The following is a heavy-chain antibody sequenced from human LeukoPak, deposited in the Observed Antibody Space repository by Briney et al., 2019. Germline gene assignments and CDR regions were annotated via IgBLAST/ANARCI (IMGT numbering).Heavy chain of an antibody. D-gene: IGHD1-26*01. CDR2: ISGSRGST. CDR1: GFTFSTYA. V-gene: IGHV3-23*01. J-gene: IGHJ4*02. CDR3: AKGQKWELPLDY. Sequence: GGSLRLSCAASGFTFSTYAMNWVRQAPGKGLEWVSAISGSRGSTYYADSVKGRFTISRDNSKNTLYLQMNSLRAEDTAVYYCAKGQKWELPLDYWGQGTLVTVSS.